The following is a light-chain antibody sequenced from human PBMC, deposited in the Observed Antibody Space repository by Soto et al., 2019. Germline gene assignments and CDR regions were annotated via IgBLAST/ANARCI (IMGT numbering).Light chain of an antibody. J-gene: IGLJ2*01. V-gene: IGLV1-51*02. CDR2: ENN. CDR3: GTWDTSLSVGV. CDR1: SSNIGKNY. Sequence: QSVLTQPPSVSAAPGQRVTVSCSGGSSNIGKNYVSWYQQLPGTAPKLLIFENNRRPSGIPDRFSGSKSGTSATLGITGLQTGDEADYYCGTWDTSLSVGVFGGGTKLTVL.